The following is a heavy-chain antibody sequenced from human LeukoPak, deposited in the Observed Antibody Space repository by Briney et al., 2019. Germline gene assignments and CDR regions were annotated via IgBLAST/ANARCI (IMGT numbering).Heavy chain of an antibody. V-gene: IGHV4-38-2*02. J-gene: IGHJ4*02. Sequence: SVTQSLPCAVSGYAISSGYYWGWLRQPQGKGLEWIGSIYHSGSTYYNPSLKSRVTISVDTSKNQFSLKLSSVTAADTAVYYCARDRETRGFDYWGQGTLVTVSS. CDR2: IYHSGST. CDR3: ARDRETRGFDY. CDR1: GYAISSGYY. D-gene: IGHD5-24*01.